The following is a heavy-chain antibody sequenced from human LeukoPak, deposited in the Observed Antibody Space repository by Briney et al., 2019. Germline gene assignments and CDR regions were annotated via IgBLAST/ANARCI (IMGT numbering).Heavy chain of an antibody. CDR2: IYHSGST. CDR1: GYSISSGYY. J-gene: IGHJ6*03. V-gene: IGHV4-38-2*02. D-gene: IGHD4-17*01. Sequence: SETLSLTCTVSGYSISSGYYWGWIRQPPGKGLEWIGSIYHSGSTNYNPSLKSRVTISVDTSKNQFSLKLSSVTAADTAVYYCARAAYGDSAYYYYYYMDVWGKGTTVTVSS. CDR3: ARAAYGDSAYYYYYYMDV.